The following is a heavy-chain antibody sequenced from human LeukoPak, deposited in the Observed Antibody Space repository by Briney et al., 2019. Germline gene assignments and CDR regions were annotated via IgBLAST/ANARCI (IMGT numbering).Heavy chain of an antibody. CDR2: IYYSGST. CDR1: GGSISSGGYY. Sequence: SQTLSLTCTVSGGSISSGGYYWSWIRQHPGKGLEWIGYIYYSGSTYYNPSLKSRVTISVDTSKNQFSLKLSSVTAADTAVYYCAGNGSGSPTPAYYYGMDVWGQGTTVTVSS. V-gene: IGHV4-31*03. D-gene: IGHD3-10*01. CDR3: AGNGSGSPTPAYYYGMDV. J-gene: IGHJ6*02.